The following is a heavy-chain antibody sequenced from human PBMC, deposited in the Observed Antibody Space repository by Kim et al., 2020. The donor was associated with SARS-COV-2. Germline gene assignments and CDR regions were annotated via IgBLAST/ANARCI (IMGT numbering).Heavy chain of an antibody. J-gene: IGHJ5*02. Sequence: GGSLRLSCSAAGFTFSNYAISWVRQAPGKGLEWVSAICGSGDDTNYADAGKGRFTISWDNYKNIIYLQMNSLRGDDTAGYYCAKDGRSGYDAVNWIDTWGRGTLVTVSS. CDR2: ICGSGDDT. V-gene: IGHV3-23*01. CDR1: GFTFSNYA. CDR3: AKDGRSGYDAVNWIDT. D-gene: IGHD5-12*01.